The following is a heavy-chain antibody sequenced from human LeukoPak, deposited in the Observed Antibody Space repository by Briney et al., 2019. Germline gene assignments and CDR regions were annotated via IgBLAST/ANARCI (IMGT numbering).Heavy chain of an antibody. Sequence: QSGGSLRLSCAASGFTFSSYWMSWVRQAPGKGLEWVANIKQDGSEKYYVDSVKGRFTISRDNAKNSLYLQMNSLRAEDTAVYYCARESGDYYDSSGYSDYWGQGTLVTVSS. V-gene: IGHV3-7*01. CDR2: IKQDGSEK. D-gene: IGHD3-22*01. J-gene: IGHJ4*02. CDR1: GFTFSSYW. CDR3: ARESGDYYDSSGYSDY.